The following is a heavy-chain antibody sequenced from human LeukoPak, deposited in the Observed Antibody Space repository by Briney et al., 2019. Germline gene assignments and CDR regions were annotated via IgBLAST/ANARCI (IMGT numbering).Heavy chain of an antibody. CDR1: GGSFSGYY. CDR2: INHSGST. J-gene: IGHJ4*02. CDR3: ARVGYCTNGVCLNLFDY. D-gene: IGHD2-8*01. Sequence: SETLSLTCAVYGGSFSGYYWSWIRQPPGKGLEWIGEINHSGSTNYNPSLKSRVTISVDTSKNQFSLKLSSVTAADTAVYYCARVGYCTNGVCLNLFDYWGQGTLVTVSS. V-gene: IGHV4-34*01.